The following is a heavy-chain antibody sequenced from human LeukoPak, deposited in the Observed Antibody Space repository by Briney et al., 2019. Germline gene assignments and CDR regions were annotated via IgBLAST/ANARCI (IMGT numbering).Heavy chain of an antibody. Sequence: SVKVSCKASGGTFSSYAISWVRQAPGQGLEWMGGIIPIFGTANYAQKSQGRVTITADKSTSTAYMELSSLRSEDTAVYYCARRDYYYYGMDVWGKGTTVTVSS. CDR1: GGTFSSYA. CDR2: IIPIFGTA. J-gene: IGHJ6*04. V-gene: IGHV1-69*06. CDR3: ARRDYYYYGMDV.